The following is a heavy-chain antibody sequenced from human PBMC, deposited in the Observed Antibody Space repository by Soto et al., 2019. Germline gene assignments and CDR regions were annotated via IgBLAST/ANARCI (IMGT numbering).Heavy chain of an antibody. CDR1: GYSFRSYW. V-gene: IGHV5-51*01. CDR3: ARQWDYYDSSGHCGDY. D-gene: IGHD3-22*01. Sequence: PGESLKISCKSSGYSFRSYWIGWMRQKPGQGLEWMGIMYPSDSYTKYSPSFEGQVTLSVDKSISTAYLEWSSLKASDSAMYYCARQWDYYDSSGHCGDYWGQGTMVTVSS. J-gene: IGHJ4*02. CDR2: MYPSDSYT.